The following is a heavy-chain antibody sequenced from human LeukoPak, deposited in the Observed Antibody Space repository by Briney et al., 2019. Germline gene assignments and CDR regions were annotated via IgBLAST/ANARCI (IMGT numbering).Heavy chain of an antibody. CDR1: GYTLTDSY. CDR3: STRELSPPGA. D-gene: IGHD1-1*01. V-gene: IGHV1-2*02. CDR2: INPKSGGT. Sequence: AASVKVSCTASGYTLTDSYMHWVRQAPGQGLEWMGWINPKSGGTNYAQKFQDRVTMTRDTSITTAYMELSSLIYDDTAVYYCSTRELSPPGAWCRGTLVTVSS. J-gene: IGHJ4*02.